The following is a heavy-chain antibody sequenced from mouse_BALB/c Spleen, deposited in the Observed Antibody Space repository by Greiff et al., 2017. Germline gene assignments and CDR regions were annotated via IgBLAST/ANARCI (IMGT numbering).Heavy chain of an antibody. J-gene: IGHJ3*01. D-gene: IGHD2-4*01. Sequence: EVKVVESGGGLVQPGGSLKLSCAASGFTFSSYGMSWVRQTPDKRLELVATINSNGGSTYYPDSVKGRFTISRDNAKNTLYLQMSSLKSEDTAMYYCARELATMITTAFAYWGQGTLVTVSA. CDR2: INSNGGST. V-gene: IGHV5-6-3*01. CDR1: GFTFSSYG. CDR3: ARELATMITTAFAY.